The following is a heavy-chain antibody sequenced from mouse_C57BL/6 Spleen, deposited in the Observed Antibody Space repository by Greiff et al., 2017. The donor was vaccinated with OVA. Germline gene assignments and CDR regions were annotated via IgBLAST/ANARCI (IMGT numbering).Heavy chain of an antibody. J-gene: IGHJ3*01. Sequence: VESGASVKMSCKASGYTFTDYNMHWVKQSHGKSLEWIGYINPNNGGTSYNQKFKGKATLTVNKSSSTAYMELRSLTSEDSAVYYCARKWSNLRFAYWGQGTLVTVSA. D-gene: IGHD2-5*01. CDR3: ARKWSNLRFAY. V-gene: IGHV1-22*01. CDR2: INPNNGGT. CDR1: GYTFTDYN.